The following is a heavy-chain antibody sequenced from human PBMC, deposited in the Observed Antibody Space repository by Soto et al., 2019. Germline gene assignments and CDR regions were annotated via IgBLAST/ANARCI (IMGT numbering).Heavy chain of an antibody. CDR2: ISYDGSNK. D-gene: IGHD6-19*01. J-gene: IGHJ4*02. CDR3: GKDRVSEHNNGWPQGH. CDR1: GFTFSSYA. Sequence: PGGSLRLSCAASGFTFSSYAMHWVRQAPGKGLEWVAVISYDGSNKYYADSVRGRFTISRDNSKNTLDLQMNSLRPEDTAVYYCGKDRVSEHNNGWPQGHWGQGTLVTVSS. V-gene: IGHV3-30-3*01.